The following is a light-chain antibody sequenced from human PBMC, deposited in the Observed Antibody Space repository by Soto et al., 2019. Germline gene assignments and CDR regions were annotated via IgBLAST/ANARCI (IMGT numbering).Light chain of an antibody. J-gene: IGLJ1*01. V-gene: IGLV2-11*01. Sequence: QSALTQPRSVSGSPGQSVTISCTGTNSDVGGYNYVSWYQQYPGKAPKLMIYDVTKRPSGVPDRFSGSKSGNTASLTISGLQAEDEAYYYCCSYAGTHYVFGTGTKLTVL. CDR1: NSDVGGYNY. CDR2: DVT. CDR3: CSYAGTHYV.